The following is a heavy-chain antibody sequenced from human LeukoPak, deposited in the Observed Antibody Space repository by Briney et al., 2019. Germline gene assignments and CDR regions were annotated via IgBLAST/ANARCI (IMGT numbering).Heavy chain of an antibody. CDR2: ISWNSGSI. J-gene: IGHJ3*02. CDR3: AKDRAYYYDAFDI. Sequence: GGSLRLSCAASGFTFDDYAMHWVRQAPGKGLEWVSGISWNSGSIGYADSVKGRFTISRDNAKNSLYLQMNSLRAEDTALYYCAKDRAYYYDAFDIWGQGTMVTVSS. V-gene: IGHV3-9*01. D-gene: IGHD3-10*01. CDR1: GFTFDDYA.